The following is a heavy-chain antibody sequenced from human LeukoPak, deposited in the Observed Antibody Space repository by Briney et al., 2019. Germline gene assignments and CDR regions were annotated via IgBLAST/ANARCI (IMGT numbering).Heavy chain of an antibody. V-gene: IGHV3-23*01. CDR2: ISGSESST. CDR3: AKVPTSFYTASWGFDN. CDR1: GFTFSSYA. J-gene: IGHJ4*02. D-gene: IGHD5-18*01. Sequence: GGSLRLSCAASGFTFSSYATSWVRQAPGKGLEWVSAISGSESSTYYADSVRGRFTISRDNSKNTLYLQMNSLRSEDTAVYYCAKVPTSFYTASWGFDNWGQGTLVTVSS.